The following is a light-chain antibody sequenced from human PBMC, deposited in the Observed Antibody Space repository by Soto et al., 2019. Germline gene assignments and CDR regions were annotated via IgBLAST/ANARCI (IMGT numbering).Light chain of an antibody. V-gene: IGLV1-51*02. Sequence: QSMLTQPPSVSATPGQTVTISCSGSSSNIGTNHVSWFQQFPRTAPKVLIYETNKRPSGIPDRFSGSKSGTSATLDITGLQTGDEADYYCGAWDSSLSEGMFGGGTKLTVL. CDR1: SSNIGTNH. J-gene: IGLJ3*02. CDR3: GAWDSSLSEGM. CDR2: ETN.